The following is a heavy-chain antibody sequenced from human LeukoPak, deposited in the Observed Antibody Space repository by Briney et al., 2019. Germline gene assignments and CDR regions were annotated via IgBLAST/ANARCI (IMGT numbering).Heavy chain of an antibody. CDR1: GGTFSSYA. CDR3: AIDSSSSVWFDP. D-gene: IGHD6-6*01. J-gene: IGHJ5*02. CDR2: IIPIFGTA. V-gene: IGHV1-69*01. Sequence: ASVKVSCKASGGTFSSYAISWVRQAPGQGLEWMGGIIPIFGTANYAQKFQGRVTITADESTSTAYMELSSLRSEDTAVYYCAIDSSSSVWFDPWGQGTLVTVSS.